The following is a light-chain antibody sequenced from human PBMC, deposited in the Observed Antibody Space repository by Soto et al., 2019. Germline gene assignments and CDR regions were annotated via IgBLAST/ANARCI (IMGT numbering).Light chain of an antibody. CDR3: QQYGSSGT. J-gene: IGKJ1*01. CDR1: QSVSNNY. V-gene: IGKV3-20*01. Sequence: EIVLTQSPGTLSLSPGERATLSCRASQSVSNNYLAWYQQKPGQAPRLLIYGASNRATGIPDRFSGSGSGTDSTLTISRLEPEDFAVYYCQQYGSSGTFGQGTTVDIK. CDR2: GAS.